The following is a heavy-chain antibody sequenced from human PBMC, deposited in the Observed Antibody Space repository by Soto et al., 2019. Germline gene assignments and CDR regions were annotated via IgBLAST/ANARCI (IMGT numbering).Heavy chain of an antibody. CDR1: GFTFNDYA. CDR3: AKGGSSSGRDSDY. V-gene: IGHV3-9*01. CDR2: INWNSGKR. J-gene: IGHJ4*02. D-gene: IGHD1-26*01. Sequence: EVQLVESGGGLVQPGGSLRLSCAASGFTFNDYAMHWVRQAPGKGLDWVSGINWNSGKRGYADSVKGRLTISRDSAKNSRYLQMNSLRAEDTALYYCAKGGSSSGRDSDYWGQGTLVTVSS.